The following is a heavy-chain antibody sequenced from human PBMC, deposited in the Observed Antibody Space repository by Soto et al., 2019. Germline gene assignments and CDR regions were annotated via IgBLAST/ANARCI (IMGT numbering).Heavy chain of an antibody. D-gene: IGHD3-22*01. J-gene: IGHJ6*02. Sequence: QVQLQESGPGLVKPSETLSLTCTVSGDSVTSDYWSWIRQPPGKRLEYIGFIYLGGSANYNPSLESPVTLSPDKSTNQLSLRLTSVTAADTAVYYCTRGKWFPRGYGMDVWGRGTTVTVS. CDR3: TRGKWFPRGYGMDV. V-gene: IGHV4-59*02. CDR1: GDSVTSDY. CDR2: IYLGGSA.